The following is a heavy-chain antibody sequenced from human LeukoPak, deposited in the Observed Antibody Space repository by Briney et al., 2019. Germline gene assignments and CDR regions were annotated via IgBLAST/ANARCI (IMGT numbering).Heavy chain of an antibody. D-gene: IGHD6-13*01. V-gene: IGHV3-7*01. CDR1: GFTFSSYW. CDR2: IKQDGSEK. CDR3: ARDPIAAAAPGAFDI. J-gene: IGHJ3*02. Sequence: GGSLRLSCAASGFTFSSYWMSWVRQAPGKGLEWVANIKQDGSEKYYVDSVKGRFTISRDNAKNSLYLQMNSLRAEDTAVNYCARDPIAAAAPGAFDIWGQGTMVTVSS.